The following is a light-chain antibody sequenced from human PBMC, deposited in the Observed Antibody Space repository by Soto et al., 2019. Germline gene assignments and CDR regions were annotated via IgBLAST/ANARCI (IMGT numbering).Light chain of an antibody. Sequence: DIQMTQSPSSLSASVGDRVTITCRASQSIRYLNWYQQIPGEAPKLLISAASNLQSGVPSRFSGSGSGTDFSLTINTLQREDFATYYCQQSDYVPLTFGGGTKV. CDR2: AAS. V-gene: IGKV1-39*01. CDR3: QQSDYVPLT. J-gene: IGKJ4*01. CDR1: QSIRY.